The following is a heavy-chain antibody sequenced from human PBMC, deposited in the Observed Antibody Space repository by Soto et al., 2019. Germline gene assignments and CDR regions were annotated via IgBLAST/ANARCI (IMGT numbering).Heavy chain of an antibody. Sequence: PSETLSLTCTVSGGSISSYYWSWIRQPPGKGLEWIGYIYYSGSTNYNPSLKSRVTISVDTSKNQFSLKLSSVTAADTAVYYCAREVGHYDYVWGSYRQRYNWFDPWGQGTLVTVSS. V-gene: IGHV4-59*01. CDR2: IYYSGST. CDR1: GGSISSYY. D-gene: IGHD3-16*02. J-gene: IGHJ5*02. CDR3: AREVGHYDYVWGSYRQRYNWFDP.